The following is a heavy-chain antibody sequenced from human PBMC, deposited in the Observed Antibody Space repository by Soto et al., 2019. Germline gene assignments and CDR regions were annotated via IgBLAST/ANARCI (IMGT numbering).Heavy chain of an antibody. V-gene: IGHV1-18*01. CDR2: ISAYNGNT. J-gene: IGHJ6*03. CDR1: GYTFTSYG. Sequence: ASVKVSCKASGYTFTSYGISWVRQAPGQGLEWKRWISAYNGNTNYAQKLQGRVTMTTDTSTSTAYMELRSLRSDDTAVYYCVRSSTTVIRYDYYYYMDVWGKGTTVTVSS. D-gene: IGHD4-17*01. CDR3: VRSSTTVIRYDYYYYMDV.